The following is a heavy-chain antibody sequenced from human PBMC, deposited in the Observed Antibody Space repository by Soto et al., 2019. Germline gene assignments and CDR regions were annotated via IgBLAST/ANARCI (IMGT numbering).Heavy chain of an antibody. CDR3: ARLAPLGSRRAWYYGSGSYMDV. V-gene: IGHV4-4*02. CDR2: IYHSGST. D-gene: IGHD3-10*01. Sequence: SETLSLTCAVSSGSISSSNWWSWVRQPPGKGLEWIGEIYHSGSTNYNPSLKSRVTISVDKSKNQFSLKLSSVTAADTAVYYCARLAPLGSRRAWYYGSGSYMDVWGKGTTVTVSS. CDR1: SGSISSSNW. J-gene: IGHJ6*03.